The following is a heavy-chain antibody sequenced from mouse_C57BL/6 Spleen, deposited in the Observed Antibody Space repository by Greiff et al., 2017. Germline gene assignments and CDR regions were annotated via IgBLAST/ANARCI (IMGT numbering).Heavy chain of an antibody. J-gene: IGHJ3*01. CDR3: AREAYDYDGDSWFAY. CDR1: GYTFTSYW. D-gene: IGHD2-4*01. CDR2: INPSNGGT. V-gene: IGHV1-53*01. Sequence: VKLQQPGTELVKPGASVKLSCKASGYTFTSYWMHWVKQRPGQGLEWIGNINPSNGGTNYNEKFKSKATLTVDKSSSTAYMQLSSLTSEDSAVYYCAREAYDYDGDSWFAYWGQGTLVTVSA.